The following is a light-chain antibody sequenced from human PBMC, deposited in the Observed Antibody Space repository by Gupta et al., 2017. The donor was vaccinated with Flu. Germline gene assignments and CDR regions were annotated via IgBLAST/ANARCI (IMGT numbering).Light chain of an antibody. Sequence: TISCTSNSGAIVSAFVQWCQHRPGTSPTTVIFVYDQRPRGAPDPFSGSVASSSNSASLTITGLRPEDEADYYCQSFDSDSLHLIFGGGTKLTVL. CDR3: QSFDSDSLHLI. CDR2: VYD. V-gene: IGLV6-57*01. CDR1: SGAIVSAF. J-gene: IGLJ2*01.